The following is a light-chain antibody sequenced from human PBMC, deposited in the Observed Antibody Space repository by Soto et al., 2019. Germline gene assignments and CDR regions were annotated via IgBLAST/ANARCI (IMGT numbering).Light chain of an antibody. CDR1: QSIRSSY. Sequence: DIVLTQSPGTLSLSPGERATLSCRASQSIRSSYLAWYQQKPGQAPRLLIFGASTRATGIPDRFSGSGSGTDFPLTIRGLEPEDFAVYYCYQYDTSPRTFGQGTKVEIK. V-gene: IGKV3-20*01. CDR2: GAS. J-gene: IGKJ1*01. CDR3: YQYDTSPRT.